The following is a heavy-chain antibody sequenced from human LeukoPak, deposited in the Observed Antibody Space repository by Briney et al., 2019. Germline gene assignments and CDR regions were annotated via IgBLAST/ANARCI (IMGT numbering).Heavy chain of an antibody. D-gene: IGHD3-22*01. J-gene: IGHJ4*02. Sequence: GGSLRLSCAASGFTFRGYTMSWVRQAPGKGLEWVSSISSSSINIYYADSVKGRLTISRDNAKNSLYLQMNSLRAEDTAIYYCAGCRAYDTRDLEYWGQGILVTVSS. V-gene: IGHV3-21*01. CDR2: ISSSSINI. CDR3: AGCRAYDTRDLEY. CDR1: GFTFRGYT.